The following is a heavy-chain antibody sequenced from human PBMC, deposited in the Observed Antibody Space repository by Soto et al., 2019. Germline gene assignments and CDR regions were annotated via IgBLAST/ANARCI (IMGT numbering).Heavy chain of an antibody. CDR1: GFTFSSYT. Sequence: EVQLVQSGGGPVKPGGSLRLSCAASGFTFSSYTMNWVRQAPGKGLEWVSSISTGSTYIYYADSLQGRFTISRDNAKNSLYLQMNSLRAEDTAVFYCARGGLIGIPNAAFDVWGQGTMVTVSS. D-gene: IGHD3-16*01. J-gene: IGHJ3*01. CDR2: ISTGSTYI. V-gene: IGHV3-21*01. CDR3: ARGGLIGIPNAAFDV.